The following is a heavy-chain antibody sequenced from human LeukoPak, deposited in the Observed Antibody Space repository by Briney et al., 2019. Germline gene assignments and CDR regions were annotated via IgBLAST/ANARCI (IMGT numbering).Heavy chain of an antibody. V-gene: IGHV3-23*01. D-gene: IGHD6-19*01. J-gene: IGHJ4*02. CDR2: ISGSGGST. CDR1: GFTFSSYA. CDR3: AKDLGVVIIAVAGYFDY. Sequence: GGSLRLSCVASGFTFSSYAMSWVRQAPGKGLEWVSAISGSGGSTYYADSVKGRFTISRDNSKNTLYLQMNSLRAEDTAVYYCAKDLGVVIIAVAGYFDYWGQGTLVTVSS.